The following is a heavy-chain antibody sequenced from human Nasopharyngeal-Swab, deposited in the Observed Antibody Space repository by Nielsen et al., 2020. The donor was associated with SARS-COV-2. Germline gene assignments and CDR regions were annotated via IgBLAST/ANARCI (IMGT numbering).Heavy chain of an antibody. CDR2: ISAYNGNT. CDR3: ARDRRGRYYDSSGYYFPFDY. V-gene: IGHV1-18*01. Sequence: ASVKVSCKAFGYTFTSYGISWVRQAPGQGLEWMGWISAYNGNTNYAQKLQGRVTMTTDTSTSTAYMELRSLRSDDTAVYYCARDRRGRYYDSSGYYFPFDYWGQGTLVTVSS. D-gene: IGHD3-22*01. J-gene: IGHJ4*02. CDR1: GYTFTSYG.